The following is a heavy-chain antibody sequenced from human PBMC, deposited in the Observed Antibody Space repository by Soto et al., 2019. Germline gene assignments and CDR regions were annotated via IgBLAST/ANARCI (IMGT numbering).Heavy chain of an antibody. CDR2: ISSSSSYI. J-gene: IGHJ4*02. Sequence: XXSLRLSFAASGFTVSSNYMRWVLQAPGKGLEWVSSISSSSSYIYYADSVKGRFTISRDNAKNSLYLQMNSLRAEDTAVYYCACYYDSSGFAPFDYWGQGTLVTVSS. V-gene: IGHV3-21*01. CDR1: GFTVSSNY. D-gene: IGHD3-22*01. CDR3: ACYYDSSGFAPFDY.